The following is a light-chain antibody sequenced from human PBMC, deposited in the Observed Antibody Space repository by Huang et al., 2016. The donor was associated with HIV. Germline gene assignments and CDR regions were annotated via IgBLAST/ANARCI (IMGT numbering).Light chain of an antibody. CDR3: QQYDDTPNT. CDR1: QSLTSNY. V-gene: IGKV3-20*01. J-gene: IGKJ2*01. CDR2: GAP. Sequence: EIVVTQSPVTLSLSPGERGTLSCRVSQSLTSNYLAWYQQKPGQPPRLLIYGAPARATGIPDRFSGSGSGTDFTLTSSKLEPDDSAVYFCQQYDDTPNTFGQGTKLEIK.